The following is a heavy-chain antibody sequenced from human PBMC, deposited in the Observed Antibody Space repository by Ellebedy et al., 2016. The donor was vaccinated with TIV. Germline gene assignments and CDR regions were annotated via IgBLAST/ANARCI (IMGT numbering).Heavy chain of an antibody. CDR1: GGTFSSYA. Sequence: ASVKVSXKASGGTFSSYAISWVRQAPGQGLVWMGGIIPIFGTANYAQKFQGRVTITADESTSTAYMELSSLRSEDTAVYYCASGYCGGDCYSRGWWFDPWGQGTLVTVSS. V-gene: IGHV1-69*13. J-gene: IGHJ5*02. CDR3: ASGYCGGDCYSRGWWFDP. D-gene: IGHD2-21*02. CDR2: IIPIFGTA.